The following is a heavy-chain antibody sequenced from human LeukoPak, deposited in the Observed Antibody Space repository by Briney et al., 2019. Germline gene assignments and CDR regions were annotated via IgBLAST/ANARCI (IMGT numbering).Heavy chain of an antibody. CDR2: INHTGSA. CDR1: GGSFSVYY. D-gene: IGHD3-10*01. V-gene: IGHV4-34*01. J-gene: IGHJ6*03. Sequence: PSETLSLTCAVHGGSFSVYYWCSIRQPPGEGREWSGEINHTGSANNNPSLKSRVTISVDTSKNQFSLKLRSVTAADTAVYYCARGQRQGYYGSGSYSARGLIHYMDVWGKGTTVTVSS. CDR3: ARGQRQGYYGSGSYSARGLIHYMDV.